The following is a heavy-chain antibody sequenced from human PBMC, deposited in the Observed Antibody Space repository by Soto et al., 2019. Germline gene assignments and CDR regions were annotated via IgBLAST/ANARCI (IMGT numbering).Heavy chain of an antibody. J-gene: IGHJ6*02. D-gene: IGHD6-13*01. CDR1: GFTFSSNG. CDR2: IWYDGSNK. V-gene: IGHV3-33*01. Sequence: GGSLRLSCAASGFTFSSNGMHWVRQAPGKGLEWVAVIWYDGSNKYYADSVKVRFTISRDNSKNTLYLQMNSLRAEDTAVYYCARDVVSSCWYSNYYRDGKYVRGQGTTVTGSS. CDR3: ARDVVSSCWYSNYYRDGKYV.